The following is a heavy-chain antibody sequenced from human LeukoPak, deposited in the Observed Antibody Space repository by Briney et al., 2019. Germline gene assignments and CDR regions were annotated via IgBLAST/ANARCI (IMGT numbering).Heavy chain of an antibody. V-gene: IGHV4-38-2*02. J-gene: IGHJ4*02. CDR1: GYSISSGYY. Sequence: SETLSLTCTISGYSISSGYYWGWIRQPPGKGLEWIGGIYHSGSTYYNPSLKSRVTISLDTSENRFSLKLSSVTAADTAVYYCARDLYSSGWGYFDYWGQGTLVTVSS. CDR2: IYHSGST. CDR3: ARDLYSSGWGYFDY. D-gene: IGHD6-19*01.